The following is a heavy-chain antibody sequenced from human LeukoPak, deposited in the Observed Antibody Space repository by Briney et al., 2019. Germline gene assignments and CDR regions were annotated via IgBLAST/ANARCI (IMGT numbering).Heavy chain of an antibody. V-gene: IGHV1-18*01. CDR1: GYTFTSYV. D-gene: IGHD4-23*01. Sequence: ASVKVSCKASGYTFTSYVISWVRQAPGQGLEWMGWISAYNGNTNYPQKLQGRVTMTTDTSTSTAYMELRSLRSDDTAVYYCARDPGYGGKLDFDYWGQGTLVTVSS. J-gene: IGHJ4*02. CDR2: ISAYNGNT. CDR3: ARDPGYGGKLDFDY.